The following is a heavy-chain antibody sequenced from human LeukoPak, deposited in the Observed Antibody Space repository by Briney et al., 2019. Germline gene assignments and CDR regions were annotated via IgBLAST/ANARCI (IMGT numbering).Heavy chain of an antibody. CDR2: IYYSGST. J-gene: IGHJ4*02. V-gene: IGHV4-59*01. CDR1: GGSISSYY. D-gene: IGHD4-17*01. CDR3: ASSHSDYGDYYFDY. Sequence: PSEPLSLTCPVSGGSISSYYWSWIRPPPGKGLEWIGYIYYSGSTNYNPSLKSRVTISVDTSKNQFSLKLSSVTAADTAVYYCASSHSDYGDYYFDYWGQGTLVTVSS.